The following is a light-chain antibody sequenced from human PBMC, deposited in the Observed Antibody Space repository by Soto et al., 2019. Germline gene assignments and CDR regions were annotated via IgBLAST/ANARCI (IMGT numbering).Light chain of an antibody. Sequence: QSVLTQPPSVSGSPGQSVTISCTGTSTDFVSYNRVSWYQQPPGTAPKLMIYEVTKRPSGVPDRFSGSKSGNTASLTVSGLQADDEADYYCSSYAGNNNYVFGTGTKVTVL. CDR3: SSYAGNNNYV. CDR2: EVT. J-gene: IGLJ1*01. CDR1: STDFVSYNR. V-gene: IGLV2-8*01.